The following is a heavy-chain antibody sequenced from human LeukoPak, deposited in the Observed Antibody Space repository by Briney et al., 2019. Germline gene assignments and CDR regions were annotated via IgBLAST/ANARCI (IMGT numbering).Heavy chain of an antibody. J-gene: IGHJ5*01. CDR1: GFTFSTYW. CDR2: IKGDSSHT. Sequence: KPGGSLRLSCAASGFTFSTYWMSWVRQAPGKGLVWVSRIKGDSSHTVYADSVKGRFTISRDNAKNTLYLQMKSLRDEDTAVYYCVRDWDHFDFDSWGQGTLVTVSS. CDR3: VRDWDHFDFDS. V-gene: IGHV3-74*01. D-gene: IGHD1-14*01.